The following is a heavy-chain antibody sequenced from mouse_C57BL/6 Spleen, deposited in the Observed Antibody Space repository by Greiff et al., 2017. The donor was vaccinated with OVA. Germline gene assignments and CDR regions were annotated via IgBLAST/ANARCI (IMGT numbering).Heavy chain of an antibody. V-gene: IGHV1-42*01. CDR2: INPSTGGT. J-gene: IGHJ2*01. CDR1: GYSFTGYY. Sequence: VQLQQSGPELVKPGASVKISCKASGYSFTGYYMNWVKQSPEKSLEWIGEINPSTGGTTYNQKFKAKATLTVDKSSSTAYMQLKSLTSEDSAVYYCAREGRGDYWGQGTTLTVSS. CDR3: AREGRGDY. D-gene: IGHD3-3*01.